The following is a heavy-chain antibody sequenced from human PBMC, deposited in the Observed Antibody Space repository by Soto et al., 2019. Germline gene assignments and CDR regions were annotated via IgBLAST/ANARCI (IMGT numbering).Heavy chain of an antibody. Sequence: QLQLQESGPGLVKPSETLSLTCTVSGGSISSSSYYWGWIRQPPGKGLEWIGSIYYSGSTYYNPALKNRVTIAVNTSKNQYSLKLLSVAAADTAVYYCARLQAHGYYYYYVMDVWGKGITVIVSS. CDR3: ARLQAHGYYYYYVMDV. J-gene: IGHJ6*04. V-gene: IGHV4-39*01. CDR2: IYYSGST. CDR1: GGSISSSSYY.